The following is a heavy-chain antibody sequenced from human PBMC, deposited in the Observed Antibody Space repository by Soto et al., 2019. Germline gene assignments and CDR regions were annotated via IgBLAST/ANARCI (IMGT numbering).Heavy chain of an antibody. CDR2: ISHDGSNK. CDR3: AKKGLGSLTTRCSGSGCHYAFDM. CDR1: GLIFSNYG. J-gene: IGHJ3*02. Sequence: GSLRLSCAASGLIFSNYGMHWVRQAPGKGLEWVAVISHDGSNKNYVDCVKGRFIISRDNSKSTLYLQMNSLRAEDTAIYYCAKKGLGSLTTRCSGSGCHYAFDMWGQGTMFTVSS. D-gene: IGHD2-15*01. V-gene: IGHV3-30*18.